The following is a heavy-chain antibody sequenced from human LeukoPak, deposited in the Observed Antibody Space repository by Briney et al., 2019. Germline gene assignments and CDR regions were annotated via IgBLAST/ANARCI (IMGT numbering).Heavy chain of an antibody. D-gene: IGHD3-22*01. Sequence: GGSLRLSCAASGFTFSSYEMNWVRQAPGKGLEWVSYISSSGSTIYYADSVKGRFTTSRDNAKNSLYLQMNSLRAEDTAVYHCARQGYYDSSGPFDYWGQGTLVTVSS. V-gene: IGHV3-48*03. CDR2: ISSSGSTI. CDR3: ARQGYYDSSGPFDY. J-gene: IGHJ4*02. CDR1: GFTFSSYE.